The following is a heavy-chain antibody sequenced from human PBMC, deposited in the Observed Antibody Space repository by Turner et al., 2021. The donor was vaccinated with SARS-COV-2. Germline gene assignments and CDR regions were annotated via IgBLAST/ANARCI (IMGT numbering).Heavy chain of an antibody. CDR1: VGSISSSSYY. CDR2: IYYSGST. V-gene: IGHV4-39*01. Sequence: RQLRRSGQELGKPSEPLSPTSPAPVGSISSSSYYWGWIRQPPGKGLEWIGSIYYSGSTYYNPSLKSRVTISVDTSKNQFSLKLSSVTAADTAVYYCARHPYYYDSSGLYWYFDLWGRGTLVTVSS. J-gene: IGHJ2*01. D-gene: IGHD3-22*01. CDR3: ARHPYYYDSSGLYWYFDL.